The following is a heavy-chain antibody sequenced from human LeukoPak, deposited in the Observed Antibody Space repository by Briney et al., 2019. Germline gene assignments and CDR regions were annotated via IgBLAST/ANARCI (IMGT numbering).Heavy chain of an antibody. CDR1: GFTFSSYS. CDR3: ARDWGALRYFDWSPPRRSFDY. J-gene: IGHJ4*02. D-gene: IGHD3-9*01. Sequence: GGSLRLSCAASGFTFSSYSMNWVRQAPGKGLEWVSSISSSSSYIYYADSVKGRFTISRDNAKNSLYLQMNSLRAEDTAVYYCARDWGALRYFDWSPPRRSFDYWGQGTLVTVSS. V-gene: IGHV3-21*01. CDR2: ISSSSSYI.